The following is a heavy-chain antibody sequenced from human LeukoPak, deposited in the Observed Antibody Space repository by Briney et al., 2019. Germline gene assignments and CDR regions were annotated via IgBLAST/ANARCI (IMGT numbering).Heavy chain of an antibody. Sequence: GGSLRLSFAASGFPFSNYNMNWVRQAPGKGLEWVSSISSSNNYIYYADSVKGRFTISRDNAKNSMYLQMNSLRAEDTAVYYCARRSPNYYFDYWGQGTPVTVSS. CDR3: ARRSPNYYFDY. CDR2: ISSSNNYI. J-gene: IGHJ4*02. V-gene: IGHV3-21*01. CDR1: GFPFSNYN.